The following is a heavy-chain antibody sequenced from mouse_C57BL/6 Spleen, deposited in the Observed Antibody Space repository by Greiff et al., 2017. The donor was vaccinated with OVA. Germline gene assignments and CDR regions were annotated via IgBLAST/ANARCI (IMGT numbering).Heavy chain of an antibody. V-gene: IGHV2-5*01. CDR2: IWRGGST. CDR3: AFEGHYGSSSWFAY. Sequence: QVQLQQSGPGLVQPSQSLSITCTVSGFSLTSSGVHWVRQSPGKGLEWLGVIWRGGSTDYTAAFMSRLSITKDNSKSQVFFKMNSLQADDTAIYYCAFEGHYGSSSWFAYWGQGTLVTVSA. CDR1: GFSLTSSG. J-gene: IGHJ3*01. D-gene: IGHD1-1*01.